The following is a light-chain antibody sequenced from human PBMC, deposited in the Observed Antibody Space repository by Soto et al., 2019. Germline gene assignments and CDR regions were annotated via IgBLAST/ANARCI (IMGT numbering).Light chain of an antibody. CDR2: DVS. J-gene: IGLJ2*01. Sequence: QSALTQPASVSGSPGQSITISCTGTSSDVGGFNYVSWYQQHPGKAPQLIIYDVSNRPSGVSNRFSGSKSDNTASLTISGLQAEDEADYFCSSYTSTSTLVFGGGTELTVL. CDR1: SSDVGGFNY. CDR3: SSYTSTSTLV. V-gene: IGLV2-14*01.